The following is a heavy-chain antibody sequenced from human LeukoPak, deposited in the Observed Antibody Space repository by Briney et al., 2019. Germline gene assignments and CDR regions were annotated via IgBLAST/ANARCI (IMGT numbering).Heavy chain of an antibody. CDR2: IYYSGST. Sequence: SETLSLTCTVSGGSISSHYWSWIRQPPGKGLEWIGYIYYSGSTNYNPSLKSRVTISVDTSKNQFSLKLSSVTAADTAVYYCARADYGSGKGGDWFDPWGQGTLVTVSS. J-gene: IGHJ5*02. CDR3: ARADYGSGKGGDWFDP. CDR1: GGSISSHY. V-gene: IGHV4-59*11. D-gene: IGHD3-10*01.